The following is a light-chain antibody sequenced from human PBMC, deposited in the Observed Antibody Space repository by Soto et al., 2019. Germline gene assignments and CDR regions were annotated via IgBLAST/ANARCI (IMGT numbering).Light chain of an antibody. CDR2: GAS. J-gene: IGKJ3*01. CDR1: QSVTSNY. V-gene: IGKV3-20*01. CDR3: QQYGVSPV. Sequence: EVVLTQSPGTLSLSPGERATLSCRASQSVTSNYLAWYQQKPGQAPRLIIYGASSRATGIAHRFSGSGSRTDFAVTISRLAPEDFAVYCCQQYGVSPVFGPGTKVDIK.